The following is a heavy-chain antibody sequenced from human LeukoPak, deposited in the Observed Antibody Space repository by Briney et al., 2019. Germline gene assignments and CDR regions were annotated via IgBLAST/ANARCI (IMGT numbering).Heavy chain of an antibody. Sequence: GGSLRLSCAASGFTFSSYAMHWVRQAPGKGLEWVAVISYDGSNKYYADSVKGRFTISRDNSKNTLYLQMNSLRAEDTAVYYCATGLLIAVAAGEDYWGQGTLVTVSS. CDR3: ATGLLIAVAAGEDY. V-gene: IGHV3-30-3*01. CDR2: ISYDGSNK. CDR1: GFTFSSYA. J-gene: IGHJ4*02. D-gene: IGHD6-19*01.